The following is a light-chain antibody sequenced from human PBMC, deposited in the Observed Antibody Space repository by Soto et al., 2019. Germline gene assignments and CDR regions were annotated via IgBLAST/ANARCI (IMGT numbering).Light chain of an antibody. Sequence: QSALTQPASVSGSPGQSITISCTGTSSDVGGYNYVSWYQHHPGKAPKLMIYDVSNRPSGVSNRFSGSKSGNTASLIISGLQAEDEADYYCSSYTSSNTLSTYVFGTGTQLTVL. CDR3: SSYTSSNTLSTYV. CDR1: SSDVGGYNY. CDR2: DVS. V-gene: IGLV2-14*03. J-gene: IGLJ1*01.